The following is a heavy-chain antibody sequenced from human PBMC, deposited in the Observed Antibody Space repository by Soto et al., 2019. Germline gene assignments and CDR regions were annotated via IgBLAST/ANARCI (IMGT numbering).Heavy chain of an antibody. CDR1: GGSISSCY. V-gene: IGHV4-59*01. Sequence: SETLSLTCTVSGGSISSCYWSWIRQPPGKGLEWIGYIYYSGSTNYNPSLKSRVTISVDTSKNQFSLKLSSVTAADTAVYYCARRGRVRGVISYYYGMDIWGQGTTVTVSS. D-gene: IGHD3-10*01. CDR2: IYYSGST. CDR3: ARRGRVRGVISYYYGMDI. J-gene: IGHJ6*02.